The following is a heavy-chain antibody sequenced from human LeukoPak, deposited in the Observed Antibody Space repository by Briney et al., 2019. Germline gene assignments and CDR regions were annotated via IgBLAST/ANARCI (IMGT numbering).Heavy chain of an antibody. CDR2: INPSGGST. CDR1: GGTFSSYA. D-gene: IGHD3-3*02. CDR3: ARGHFRDFFDY. V-gene: IGHV1-46*01. Sequence: ASVKVSCKASGGTFSSYAISWVRQAPGQGLEWMGIINPSGGSTSYAQKFQGRVTMTRDTSTSTVYMELSSLRSEDTAVYYCARGHFRDFFDYWGQGTLVTVSS. J-gene: IGHJ4*02.